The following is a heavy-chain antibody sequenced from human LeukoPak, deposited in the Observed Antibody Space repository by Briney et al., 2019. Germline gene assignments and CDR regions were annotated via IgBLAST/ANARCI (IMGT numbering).Heavy chain of an antibody. V-gene: IGHV1-2*06. Sequence: ASVKVSCKASGYTFTGYYMHWVRQAPGQGLEWMGRINPNSGGTNYAQKFQGRVTMTRDTSISTAYMELSRLRSDDTAVYYCARAMVRGTQTWYYYYMDVWGQGTLVTVSS. D-gene: IGHD3-10*01. J-gene: IGHJ6*03. CDR1: GYTFTGYY. CDR2: INPNSGGT. CDR3: ARAMVRGTQTWYYYYMDV.